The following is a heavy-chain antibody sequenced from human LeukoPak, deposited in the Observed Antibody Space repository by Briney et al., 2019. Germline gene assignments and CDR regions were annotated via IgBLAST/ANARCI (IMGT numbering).Heavy chain of an antibody. CDR3: AREHPEAYFDY. Sequence: TGGSLRLSCAASGFTFSSYGMHWVRQAPGKGLEWVAVICDDGSNKYYADSVKGRFTISRDNSKNTLYLQMNSLRAEDTAVYYCAREHPEAYFDYWGQGTLVTVSS. J-gene: IGHJ4*02. CDR2: ICDDGSNK. V-gene: IGHV3-33*01. CDR1: GFTFSSYG.